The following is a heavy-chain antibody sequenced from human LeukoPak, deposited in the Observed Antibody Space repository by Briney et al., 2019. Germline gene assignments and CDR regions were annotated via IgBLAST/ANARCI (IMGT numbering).Heavy chain of an antibody. Sequence: TGGSLRLACAASGFTVSSYGMSWVRQAPGKGLEWVANIKQDGSEKYYVDSVKGRFTISRDNAKNPLSLQMNTLRAEDTAVYYCASFIAAAGLYGMDVWGQGTTVTVSS. V-gene: IGHV3-7*01. CDR2: IKQDGSEK. CDR1: GFTVSSYG. CDR3: ASFIAAAGLYGMDV. D-gene: IGHD6-13*01. J-gene: IGHJ6*02.